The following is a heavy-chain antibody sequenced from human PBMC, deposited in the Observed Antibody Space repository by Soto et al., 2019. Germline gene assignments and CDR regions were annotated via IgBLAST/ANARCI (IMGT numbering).Heavy chain of an antibody. V-gene: IGHV4-39*01. D-gene: IGHD5-18*01. Sequence: SETLSLTCTVSGGSISSSSYYWGWIRQPPGKGLEWIGSIYYSGSTYYNPSLKSRVTISVDTSKNQFSLKLSSVTAADTAVYYCASRGPTAIYLMTTGYRYDDYWGQGTLVTVSS. CDR2: IYYSGST. CDR1: GGSISSSSYY. J-gene: IGHJ4*02. CDR3: ASRGPTAIYLMTTGYRYDDY.